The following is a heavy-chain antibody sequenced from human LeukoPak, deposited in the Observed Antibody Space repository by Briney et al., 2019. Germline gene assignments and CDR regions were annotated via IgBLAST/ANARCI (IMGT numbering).Heavy chain of an antibody. Sequence: GGSLRLSCTASGFTFIGYETHWVRQAPGKGLVWVSRINPDGSRTSYADSVNGRFTISRDNAKNTLSLHMNSLRADDTGVYYCARELPREVTLDSWGQGTLVTVSS. CDR2: INPDGSRT. J-gene: IGHJ5*01. V-gene: IGHV3-74*01. D-gene: IGHD2-21*02. CDR1: GFTFIGYE. CDR3: ARELPREVTLDS.